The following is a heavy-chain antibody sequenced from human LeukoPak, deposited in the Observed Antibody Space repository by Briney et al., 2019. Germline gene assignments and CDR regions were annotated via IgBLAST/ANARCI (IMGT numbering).Heavy chain of an antibody. D-gene: IGHD3-10*01. CDR2: IYPDDFDI. Sequence: GESLKISCRAFGYTFTDYFIGWVRQMPGKGLEWMGIIYPDDFDIRYNPSFQGQVTISADKSINTAFLQWNSLKASDTAVYYCARTYFYGSGSPSDAFNVWGQGTMVTVSS. CDR1: GYTFTDYF. CDR3: ARTYFYGSGSPSDAFNV. J-gene: IGHJ3*01. V-gene: IGHV5-51*01.